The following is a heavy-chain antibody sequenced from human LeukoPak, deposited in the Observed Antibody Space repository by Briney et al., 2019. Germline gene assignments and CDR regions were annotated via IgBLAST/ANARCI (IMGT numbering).Heavy chain of an antibody. D-gene: IGHD3-9*01. V-gene: IGHV4-31*03. CDR1: GGSISSGGYY. J-gene: IGHJ4*02. Sequence: PSQTLSLTCTVSGGSISSGGYYWSWIRQHPGKGLEWIGCIYYSGSTNYNPSLKSRVTILVDTPKNQFSLKLTSVTAADTAVYFCARGHYDILTGPMGTFDYWGQGTLVTVSS. CDR3: ARGHYDILTGPMGTFDY. CDR2: IYYSGST.